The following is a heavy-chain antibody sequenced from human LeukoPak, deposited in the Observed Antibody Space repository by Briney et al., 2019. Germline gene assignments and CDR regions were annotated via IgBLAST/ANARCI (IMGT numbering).Heavy chain of an antibody. CDR2: ISSSSNYI. CDR3: ARDDYYGSGSNGFY. CDR1: GFTFSSYS. J-gene: IGHJ4*02. V-gene: IGHV3-21*01. Sequence: PGGSLRLSCAASGFTFSSYSMNWVRQAPGKELEWDSSISSSSNYIYYADSVKGRFTISRDNAKNSLYLQMNSLRAEDTAVYYCARDDYYGSGSNGFYWGQGTLVTVSS. D-gene: IGHD3-10*01.